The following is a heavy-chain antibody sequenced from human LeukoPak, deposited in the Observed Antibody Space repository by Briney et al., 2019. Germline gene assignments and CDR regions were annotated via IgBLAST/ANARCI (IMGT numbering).Heavy chain of an antibody. Sequence: GASVKVSCKASGGTFSSYAISWVRQAPGQGLEWMGGIIPIFGTANYAQKFQGRVTITADKSTSTAYMELSSLRSEDTAVYYCARGLDYYDSSGYSNFDYWGQGTLVTVSS. V-gene: IGHV1-69*06. CDR1: GGTFSSYA. CDR3: ARGLDYYDSSGYSNFDY. CDR2: IIPIFGTA. D-gene: IGHD3-22*01. J-gene: IGHJ4*02.